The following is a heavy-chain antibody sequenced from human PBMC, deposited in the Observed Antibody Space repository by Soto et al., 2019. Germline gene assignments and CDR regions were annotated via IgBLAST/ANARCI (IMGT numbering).Heavy chain of an antibody. Sequence: GASVKVSCKASGYTFTGFYLHWVRQVPGQGLEWMGWINPNSGGANYAQKFQGRVTMTRNTSISTAYMELSSLRSEDTAVYYCARGRDSSGYYFRWGQGTLVTVSS. CDR2: INPNSGGA. CDR3: ARGRDSSGYYFR. J-gene: IGHJ4*02. D-gene: IGHD3-22*01. V-gene: IGHV1-2*02. CDR1: GYTFTGFY.